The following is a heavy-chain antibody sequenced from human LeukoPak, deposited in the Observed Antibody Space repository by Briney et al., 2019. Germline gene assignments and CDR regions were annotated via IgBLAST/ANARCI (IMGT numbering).Heavy chain of an antibody. CDR1: DGSISSYY. CDR2: IYNSGST. Sequence: PSETRSLTCTVSDGSISSYYWSWIRQPPGKGLEWIGNIYNSGSTNYNPSLKSRVTMSVDPSKNQFSLRLSSVTAADTAVYFCARAALYFDSSAYSYYFDYWGQGTLVTVSS. D-gene: IGHD3-22*01. CDR3: ARAALYFDSSAYSYYFDY. V-gene: IGHV4-59*01. J-gene: IGHJ4*02.